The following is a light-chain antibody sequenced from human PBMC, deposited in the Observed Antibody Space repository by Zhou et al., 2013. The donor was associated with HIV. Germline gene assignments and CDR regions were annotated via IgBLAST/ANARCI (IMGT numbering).Light chain of an antibody. CDR2: DAS. J-gene: IGKJ2*04. CDR3: QFHATSPLMCG. Sequence: EIVLTQSPGTLSLSPGERATLSCRASQSIDSGHLAWYQQRPGQTPRLLLSDASTRAAGIPDRFSGSGSGTDFTLTITRLEREDFAVYYCQFHATSPLMCGFGQGTRLEIK. V-gene: IGKV3-20*01. CDR1: QSIDSGH.